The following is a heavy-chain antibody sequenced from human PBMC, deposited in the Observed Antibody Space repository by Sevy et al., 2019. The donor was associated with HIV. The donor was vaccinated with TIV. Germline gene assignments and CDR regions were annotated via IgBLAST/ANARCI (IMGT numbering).Heavy chain of an antibody. CDR1: GGSISSSSNY. CDR2: MYYSGNT. V-gene: IGHV4-39*01. Sequence: SETLSLTCTVSGGSISSSSNYWGWIRQPPGKGLEWIGSMYYSGNTHYKPSLKSRVTISADTSQNQFSLKLSSVTAADTALYYCARGSGWYGGNLDYWGQGTLVTVSS. D-gene: IGHD6-19*01. J-gene: IGHJ4*02. CDR3: ARGSGWYGGNLDY.